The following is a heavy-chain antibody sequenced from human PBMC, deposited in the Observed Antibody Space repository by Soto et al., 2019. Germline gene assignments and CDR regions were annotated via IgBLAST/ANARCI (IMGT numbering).Heavy chain of an antibody. D-gene: IGHD5-12*01. J-gene: IGHJ6*04. CDR1: GGTFSSYA. V-gene: IGHV1-69*01. CDR3: ARDAAYRCYDSDV. Sequence: QVQLVQSGAEVKKPGSSVKVSCKASGGTFSSYAISWVRQAPGQGLEWMGGIIPIFGTANYAQKFQGRVTITAHESTSTAYMELSSLSSEHTAVYYCARDAAYRCYDSDVWGKGPTLTVSS. CDR2: IIPIFGTA.